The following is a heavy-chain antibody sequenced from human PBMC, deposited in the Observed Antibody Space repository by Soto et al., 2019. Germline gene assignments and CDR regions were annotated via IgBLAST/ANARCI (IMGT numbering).Heavy chain of an antibody. CDR2: INSDGSST. J-gene: IGHJ4*02. Sequence: EVQLVESGGGLVQPGGSLRLSCAASGFTFSSYWMHWVRQAPGKGLVWVSRINSDGSSTSYADSVKGRFTISRDNAKNTLYLQMNRLRAEDTAVYYCARTTYYDILTGYRPIPHFDYWGQGTLVTVSS. CDR3: ARTTYYDILTGYRPIPHFDY. D-gene: IGHD3-9*01. V-gene: IGHV3-74*01. CDR1: GFTFSSYW.